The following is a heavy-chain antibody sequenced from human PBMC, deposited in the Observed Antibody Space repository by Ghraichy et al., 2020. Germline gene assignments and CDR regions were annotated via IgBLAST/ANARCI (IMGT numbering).Heavy chain of an antibody. D-gene: IGHD3-22*01. CDR3: ASLITMISRGFENYSYYGMDV. CDR2: ISYDGSNK. CDR1: GFTFSSYA. J-gene: IGHJ6*02. Sequence: GGSLRLSCAASGFTFSSYAMHWVRQAPGKGLEWVAVISYDGSNKYYADSVKGRFTISRDNSKNTLYLQMNSLRAEDTAVYYCASLITMISRGFENYSYYGMDVWGQGTTVTVSS. V-gene: IGHV3-30*04.